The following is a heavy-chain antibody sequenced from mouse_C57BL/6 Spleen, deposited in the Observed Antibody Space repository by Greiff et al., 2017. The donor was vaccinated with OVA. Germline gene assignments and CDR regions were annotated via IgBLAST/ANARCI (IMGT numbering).Heavy chain of an antibody. V-gene: IGHV1-50*01. J-gene: IGHJ4*01. CDR2: IDPSDSYT. D-gene: IGHD1-1*01. CDR3: GSSPIYYAMDY. CDR1: GYTFTSYW. Sequence: QVQLQQPGAELVKPGASVKLSCKASGYTFTSYWMQWVKQRPGQALEWIGEIDPSDSYTNYNQKFKGKATLTVDTSSSTAYMQLSSLTSEDSAVYYCGSSPIYYAMDYWGQGTSVTVSS.